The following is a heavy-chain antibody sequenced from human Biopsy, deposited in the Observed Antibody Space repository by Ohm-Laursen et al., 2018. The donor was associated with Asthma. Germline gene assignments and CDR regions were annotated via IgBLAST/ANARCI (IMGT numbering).Heavy chain of an antibody. CDR2: IHNRGNT. Sequence: SHTLSLTCTVSGGSISSEYCSWLRQSPGKGLEWIGYIHNRGNTNYNPSLKSRVTISLDTSKNHFSLRLSFVPAADTAVYFCARGQGRGIQLWSLDPWGQGILVTVSS. CDR1: GGSISSEY. V-gene: IGHV4-59*07. CDR3: ARGQGRGIQLWSLDP. J-gene: IGHJ5*02. D-gene: IGHD5-18*01.